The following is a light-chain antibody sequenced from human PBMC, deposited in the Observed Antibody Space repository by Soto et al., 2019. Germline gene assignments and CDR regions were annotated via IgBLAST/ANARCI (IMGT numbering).Light chain of an antibody. V-gene: IGKV1-39*01. Sequence: DVQMTQSPSSLSASVGDKVNITCRASQAIHRYLNWYQQKPGKAPKFLIYAASTLQSGVPPRFSGSGSGTDFTLTISSLQPEDFATYYCQQSFSTPLSFGGGTMVDIK. CDR2: AAS. CDR3: QQSFSTPLS. CDR1: QAIHRY. J-gene: IGKJ4*01.